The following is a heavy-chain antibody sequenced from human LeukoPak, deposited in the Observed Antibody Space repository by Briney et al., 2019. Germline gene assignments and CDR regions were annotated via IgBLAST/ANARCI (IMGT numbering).Heavy chain of an antibody. D-gene: IGHD1-26*01. CDR2: ISGSGDNS. V-gene: IGHV3-23*01. Sequence: PGGSLRLSCATSGFTFSSYSMGWVRQAPGKGLEWASSISGSGDNSYYADSVKGRFTISRDKSKNTLYSQLTSLRAEDTAVYYCGKDHMVGHTTPFDFWGQGTLVTVSS. CDR1: GFTFSSYS. CDR3: GKDHMVGHTTPFDF. J-gene: IGHJ4*02.